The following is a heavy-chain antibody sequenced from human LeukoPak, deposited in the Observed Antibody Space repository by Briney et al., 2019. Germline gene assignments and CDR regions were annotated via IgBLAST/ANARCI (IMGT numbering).Heavy chain of an antibody. CDR2: INPSGGST. J-gene: IGHJ4*02. V-gene: IGHV1-46*01. D-gene: IGHD3-16*01. CDR1: GYTFSSHY. Sequence: VASVKVSCKASGYTFSSHYVLWVRQAPGQGLEWMGIINPSGGSTSYAQKFQGRVTMTRDKSTSTVYMELKSVRSEDTAVYYCAGAVMMHGEAIPAHWGQGTPVTVSS. CDR3: AGAVMMHGEAIPAH.